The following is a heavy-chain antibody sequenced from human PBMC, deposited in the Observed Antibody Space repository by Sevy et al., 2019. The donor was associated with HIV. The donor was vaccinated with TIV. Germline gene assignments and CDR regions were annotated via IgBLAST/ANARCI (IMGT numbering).Heavy chain of an antibody. CDR1: GDSISSYY. CDR3: TRGEVQLWPSGFDY. J-gene: IGHJ4*02. D-gene: IGHD1-1*01. CDR2: IYTSGRT. V-gene: IGHV4-4*07. Sequence: SETLSLTCTVSGDSISSYYWSWIRQPAGKGLEWIGRIYTSGRTNYNPSLKSRVTMSVDTSKNQFSLKLRSVTPADTAVYFCTRGEVQLWPSGFDYWGQGTLVTVSS.